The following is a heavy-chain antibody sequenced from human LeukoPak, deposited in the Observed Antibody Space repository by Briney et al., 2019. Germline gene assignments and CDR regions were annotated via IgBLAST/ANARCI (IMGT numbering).Heavy chain of an antibody. D-gene: IGHD2-15*01. CDR1: GFTLSSYE. CDR3: ARSVCSGGSCYYYYYYMDV. J-gene: IGHJ6*03. CDR2: ISSSGSTI. V-gene: IGHV3-48*03. Sequence: GGSLRLSCIASGFTLSSYEMRWIRQAPGKGLEWVSYISSSGSTIYYADSVKGRFTISRDNAKNSLCLQMNSLRAEDTAVYYCARSVCSGGSCYYYYYYMDVWGKGTTVTISS.